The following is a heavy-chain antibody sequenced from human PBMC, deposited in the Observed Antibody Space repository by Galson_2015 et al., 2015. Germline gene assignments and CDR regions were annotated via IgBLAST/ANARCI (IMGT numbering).Heavy chain of an antibody. V-gene: IGHV3-48*02. D-gene: IGHD6-13*01. CDR2: ISSSSSTI. CDR1: GFTFSTHS. Sequence: SLRLSCAASGFTFSTHSMNWVRQAPGKGLEWVSYISSSSSTIYYADSLKGRFTISRDDAKNSLFLQMISLRDEDTAVYYCARGYSSSRVTPIAYWGQGTLVSVSS. CDR3: ARGYSSSRVTPIAY. J-gene: IGHJ4*02.